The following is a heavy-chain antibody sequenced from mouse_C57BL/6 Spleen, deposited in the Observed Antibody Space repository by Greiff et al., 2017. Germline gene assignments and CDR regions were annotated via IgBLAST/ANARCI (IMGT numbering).Heavy chain of an antibody. CDR1: GYTFTDYE. CDR2: IDPETGGT. CDR3: TTTYGSSYTWFAY. J-gene: IGHJ3*01. D-gene: IGHD1-1*01. Sequence: QVQLQQSGAELVRPGASVTLSCKASGYTFTDYEMHWVKQTPVHGLEWIGAIDPETGGTAYNQKFKGKAILTADKSSSTAYMELRSLTSEDSAVYYCTTTYGSSYTWFAYWGQGTLVTVSA. V-gene: IGHV1-15*01.